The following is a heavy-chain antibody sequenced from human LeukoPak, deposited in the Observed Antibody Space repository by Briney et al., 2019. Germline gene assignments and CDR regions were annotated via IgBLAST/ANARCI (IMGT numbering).Heavy chain of an antibody. D-gene: IGHD3-10*01. CDR1: GGSFSGYY. V-gene: IGHV4-34*01. CDR3: ARRIGYAGVIYYYYGMDV. CDR2: INHSGST. Sequence: SETLSLTCAVYGGSFSGYYWSWIRQPPGKGLEWIGEINHSGSTNYNPSLKSRVTISVDTSKNQFSLKLSSVTAADTAVYYCARRIGYAGVIYYYYGMDVWGKGTTVTVSS. J-gene: IGHJ6*04.